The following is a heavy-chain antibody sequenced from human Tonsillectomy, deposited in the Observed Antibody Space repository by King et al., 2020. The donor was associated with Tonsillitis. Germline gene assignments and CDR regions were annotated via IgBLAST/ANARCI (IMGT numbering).Heavy chain of an antibody. V-gene: IGHV3-7*03. CDR1: GFNFGSYW. Sequence: VQLVESGGGLVQPGGSLRLSCAASGFNFGSYWMSWVRQAPGRGLEWVAMLMSEGSDKYYVDSVKGRFTISRDNAKSSLFLEMNSLRAEDTALYYCARDPEAGTTDYWGQGTLVTVSS. D-gene: IGHD1-7*01. CDR3: ARDPEAGTTDY. CDR2: LMSEGSDK. J-gene: IGHJ4*02.